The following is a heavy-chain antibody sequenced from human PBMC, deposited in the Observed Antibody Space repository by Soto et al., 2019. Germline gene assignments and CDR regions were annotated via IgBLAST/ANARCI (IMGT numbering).Heavy chain of an antibody. V-gene: IGHV3-23*01. J-gene: IGHJ4*02. CDR3: AKRPLVLALGFAY. CDR1: GFTFSNYV. CDR2: ISGSGDNT. D-gene: IGHD3-16*02. Sequence: EVHLLDSGGGLVQPGGSLRLSCAASGFTFSNYVMSWVRQAPGKGLEWVSSISGSGDNTYYADSVKGRFTISRDNSKNTLFLQRNSLRAEDTAVYYSAKRPLVLALGFAYWGQGTLVTVAS.